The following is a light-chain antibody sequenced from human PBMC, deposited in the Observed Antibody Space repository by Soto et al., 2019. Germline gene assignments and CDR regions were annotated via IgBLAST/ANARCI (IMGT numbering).Light chain of an antibody. V-gene: IGKV3-11*01. J-gene: IGKJ1*01. CDR1: QSVTTS. CDR2: AAS. Sequence: EVVLTQSPATLSLSPGERATLSCRASQSVTTSLAWFQHQPGQAPRLLIYAASNRATGIPARFSGSGSGTDFTLTISVLEPADFAVYYCQQRHSWPRTFGQGTKVEIK. CDR3: QQRHSWPRT.